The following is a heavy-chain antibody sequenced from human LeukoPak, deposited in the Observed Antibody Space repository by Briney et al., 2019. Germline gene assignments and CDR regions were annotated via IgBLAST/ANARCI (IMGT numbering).Heavy chain of an antibody. D-gene: IGHD1-26*01. Sequence: ASVKVSCKASGYTFTSYYMHWVRQAPGQGLEWMGLINPTGGSTGYAQKFQGRGTMTRDMSTSTAYMELSSLRSEDTAIYYCARDNSVGDNAWWFDPWGQGTLVTVSS. V-gene: IGHV1-46*01. J-gene: IGHJ5*02. CDR3: ARDNSVGDNAWWFDP. CDR2: INPTGGST. CDR1: GYTFTSYY.